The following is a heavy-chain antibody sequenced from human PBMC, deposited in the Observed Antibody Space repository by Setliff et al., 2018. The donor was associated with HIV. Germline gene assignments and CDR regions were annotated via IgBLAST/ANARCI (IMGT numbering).Heavy chain of an antibody. CDR3: ARAMRGVVVTNMYYYYGMDV. CDR1: GGSISSYY. Sequence: PSETLSLTCTVSGGSISSYYWSWIRQPPGKGLEWIGNMCHGGNNNYYNPSLKSRVTISVDTSKNQFSLKLSSVTAADTAVYYCARAMRGVVVTNMYYYYGMDVWGQGTAVTVSS. J-gene: IGHJ6*02. D-gene: IGHD2-21*02. CDR2: MCHGGNNN. V-gene: IGHV4-59*08.